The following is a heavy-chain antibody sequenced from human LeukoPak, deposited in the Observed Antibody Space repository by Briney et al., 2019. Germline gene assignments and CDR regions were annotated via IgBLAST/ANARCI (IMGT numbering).Heavy chain of an antibody. J-gene: IGHJ4*02. CDR2: IWYDGSTQ. CDR1: GFTFSNFG. CDR3: ARDIGYQLLSGVGY. Sequence: GKSLRLSCAASGFTFSNFGMHWVRQAPGKGLEWVAVIWYDGSTQYYADSVKGRFTISRDSSKNTLFLQMNSLRAEDTAVYYCARDIGYQLLSGVGYWGQGTLVTVSS. D-gene: IGHD2-2*01. V-gene: IGHV3-33*01.